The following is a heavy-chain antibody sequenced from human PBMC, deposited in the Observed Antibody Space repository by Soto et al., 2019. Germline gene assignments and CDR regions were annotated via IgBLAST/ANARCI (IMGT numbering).Heavy chain of an antibody. CDR3: ARSQDSYGDALDY. CDR2: IYPGDPDT. V-gene: IGHV5-51*01. CDR1: GYSFTSYW. J-gene: IGHJ4*02. Sequence: GESLKISCRGSGYSFTSYWIGWVRQMPGKGLEWMGIIYPGDPDTRYSPSFQGQVTISADKSISTAYLQWSSLKASDAAMYHCARSQDSYGDALDYWGQGTLVTVSS. D-gene: IGHD5-18*01.